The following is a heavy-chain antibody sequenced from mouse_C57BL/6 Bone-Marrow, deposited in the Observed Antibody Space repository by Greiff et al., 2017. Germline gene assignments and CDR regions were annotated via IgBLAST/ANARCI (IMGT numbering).Heavy chain of an antibody. CDR2: INPGSGGT. CDR3: ARDGDYGDFDY. D-gene: IGHD1-1*01. V-gene: IGHV1-54*01. Sequence: VQLQQSGAELVRPGPSVKVSCKASGYAFTNYLIEWVKQRPGQGLEWIGVINPGSGGTNYNEKFKGKATLTADKSSSTAYMQLSSLTSEDSAVYVCARDGDYGDFDYWGQGTTLTVSS. CDR1: GYAFTNYL. J-gene: IGHJ2*01.